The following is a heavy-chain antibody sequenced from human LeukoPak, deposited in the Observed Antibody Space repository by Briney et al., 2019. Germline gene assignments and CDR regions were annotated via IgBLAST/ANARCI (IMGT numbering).Heavy chain of an antibody. Sequence: SETLSLTCTVSGGSISSYYWSWIRQPAGKGLEWIGRIYTSGSTNYNPSLKSRVTMSVDTSKNQFSLKLSSVTAADTAVYYCARGGSGYDYDPQDYYYYGMDVWGQGTTVTVSS. D-gene: IGHD5-12*01. CDR1: GGSISSYY. V-gene: IGHV4-4*07. CDR3: ARGGSGYDYDPQDYYYYGMDV. CDR2: IYTSGST. J-gene: IGHJ6*02.